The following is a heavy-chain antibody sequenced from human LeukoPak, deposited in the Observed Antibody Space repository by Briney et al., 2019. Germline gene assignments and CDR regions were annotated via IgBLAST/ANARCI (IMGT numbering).Heavy chain of an antibody. CDR3: ARGFDSSGRDY. D-gene: IGHD3-22*01. CDR2: INSDGSST. J-gene: IGHJ4*02. CDR1: GFTFSNHW. V-gene: IGHV3-74*01. Sequence: GGSLRLSCAASGFTFSNHWMHWVRQAPGKGLVWVSRINSDGSSTSYADSVKGRFTISRDNDKNTLYLQMNSLRVEDTAVYYCARGFDSSGRDYWGQGALVTVSS.